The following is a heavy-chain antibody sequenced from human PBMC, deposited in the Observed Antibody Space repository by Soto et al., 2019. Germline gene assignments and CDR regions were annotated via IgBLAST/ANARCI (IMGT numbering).Heavy chain of an antibody. V-gene: IGHV4-34*01. J-gene: IGHJ6*02. CDR3: RGGGGCGPHYYGMDV. CDR1: GGSFSGHY. CDR2: FYHSGSM. Sequence: QVQLQQWGAGLLKPSETLSLTCAVYGGSFSGHYWSWIRQPPGKGMEWIGEFYHSGSMNPKPPLTRRVTLSTYKPKDQFPRRRVSVTAADKAVYFCRGGGGCGPHYYGMDVWGQGTTVTVSS. D-gene: IGHD2-21*01.